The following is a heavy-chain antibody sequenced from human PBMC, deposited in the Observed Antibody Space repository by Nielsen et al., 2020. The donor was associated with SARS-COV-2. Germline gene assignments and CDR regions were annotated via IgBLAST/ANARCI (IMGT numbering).Heavy chain of an antibody. CDR2: ISYDGSNK. CDR3: ARDQDGGAATSNFYFDL. D-gene: IGHD6-25*01. J-gene: IGHJ2*01. V-gene: IGHV3-30*03. Sequence: GESLKISCAASGFTFSSYGMHWVRQAPGKGLEWVAVISYDGSNKYYADSVKGRFTISRDNSKNTLYLQMNSLRAEDTAVYYCARDQDGGAATSNFYFDLWGRGTLVIVSS. CDR1: GFTFSSYG.